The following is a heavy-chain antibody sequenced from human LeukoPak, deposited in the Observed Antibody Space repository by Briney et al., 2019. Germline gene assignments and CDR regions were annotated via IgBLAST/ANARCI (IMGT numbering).Heavy chain of an antibody. V-gene: IGHV4-59*01. D-gene: IGHD3-22*01. Sequence: KPSETLSLTCTVSGGSISSYYWSWIRQPPGKGLEWIGYIYYSGSTNYNPSLKSRVTISVDTSKNQFSLKLSSVTAADTAVYYCARLKALKYYYDSGGYYWFDPWGQGTLVTVSS. CDR1: GGSISSYY. J-gene: IGHJ5*02. CDR3: ARLKALKYYYDSGGYYWFDP. CDR2: IYYSGST.